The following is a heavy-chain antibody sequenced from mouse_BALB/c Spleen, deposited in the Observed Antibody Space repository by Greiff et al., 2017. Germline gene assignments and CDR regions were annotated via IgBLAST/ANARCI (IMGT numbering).Heavy chain of an antibody. J-gene: IGHJ4*01. CDR3: TRTMDY. CDR2: IYPSDSYT. Sequence: VQLQHPGAELVRPGASVKLSCKASGYTFTSYWINWVKQRPGQGLEWIGNIYPSDSYTNYNQKFKDKATLTVDKSSSTAYMQLSSPTSEDSAVYYCTRTMDYWGQGTSVTVSS. CDR1: GYTFTSYW. V-gene: IGHV1-69*02.